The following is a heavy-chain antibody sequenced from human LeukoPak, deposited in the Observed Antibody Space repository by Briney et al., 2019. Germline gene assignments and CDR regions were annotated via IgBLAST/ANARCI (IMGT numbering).Heavy chain of an antibody. Sequence: PSETLSLTCTVSGGSISSSSYYWGWIRQPPGKGLEWIGEINHSGSTNYNPSLKSRVTISVDTSKNQFSLKLSSVTAADTAVYYCARGGQGIAAASTLFDYWGQGTLVTVSS. D-gene: IGHD6-13*01. CDR3: ARGGQGIAAASTLFDY. CDR2: INHSGST. V-gene: IGHV4-39*07. CDR1: GGSISSSSYY. J-gene: IGHJ4*02.